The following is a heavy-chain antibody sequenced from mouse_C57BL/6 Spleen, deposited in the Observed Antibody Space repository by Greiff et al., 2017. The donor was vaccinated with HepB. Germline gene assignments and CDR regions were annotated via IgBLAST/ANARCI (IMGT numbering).Heavy chain of an antibody. D-gene: IGHD2-1*01. CDR1: GFTFSSYA. V-gene: IGHV5-9-1*02. CDR2: ISSGGDYI. J-gene: IGHJ2*01. CDR3: TRGGIYYGLFDY. Sequence: EVQLVESGEGLVKPGGSLKLSCAASGFTFSSYAMSWVRQTPEKRLEWVAYISSGGDYIYYADTVKGRFTISRDNARNTLYLQMSSLKSEDTAMYYCTRGGIYYGLFDYWGQGTTLTVSS.